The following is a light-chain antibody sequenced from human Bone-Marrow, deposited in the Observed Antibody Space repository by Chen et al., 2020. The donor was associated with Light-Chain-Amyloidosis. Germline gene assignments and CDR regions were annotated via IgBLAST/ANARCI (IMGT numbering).Light chain of an antibody. V-gene: IGLV3-25*03. Sequence: SNELKQPPSVSVSPGQTARITGSGDDLPTKYAYWYQQKPGQAPVLVIHRDTERPSGISERVSGSSSGTTATLTISGVQAEDEADYHCQSADSSGTYEVIFGGGTKLTVL. CDR1: DLPTKY. CDR2: RDT. J-gene: IGLJ2*01. CDR3: QSADSSGTYEVI.